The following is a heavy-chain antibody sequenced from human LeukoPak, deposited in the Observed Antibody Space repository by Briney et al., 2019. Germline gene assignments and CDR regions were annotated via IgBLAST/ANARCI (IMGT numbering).Heavy chain of an antibody. CDR2: LSGGGDSR. CDR1: GFAFSNYA. D-gene: IGHD3-10*01. J-gene: IGHJ4*02. V-gene: IGHV3-23*01. CDR3: AKAVRSMVTGGGYFDS. Sequence: GGSLRLPCAASGFAFSNYAMSWVRQAPGKGLEWVSSLSGGGDSRYYADSVMGRFTISRDNSKNTLYLQMNSLRAEDTAVYYCAKAVRSMVTGGGYFDSWGQGTLVTVSS.